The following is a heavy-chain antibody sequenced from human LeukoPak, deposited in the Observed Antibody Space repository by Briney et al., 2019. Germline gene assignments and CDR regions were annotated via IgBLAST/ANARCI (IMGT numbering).Heavy chain of an antibody. CDR2: INSDGSST. J-gene: IGHJ6*02. Sequence: GGSLRLSCAASGFTFSTCWMHWVRQAPGKGLVWVSRINSDGSSTTYADSVKGRFTVSRDNAKNTLYLQMNSLRADDTAVYYCARRGHYFYSMDLWGQGTTVTVS. CDR3: ARRGHYFYSMDL. D-gene: IGHD2-15*01. CDR1: GFTFSTCW. V-gene: IGHV3-74*01.